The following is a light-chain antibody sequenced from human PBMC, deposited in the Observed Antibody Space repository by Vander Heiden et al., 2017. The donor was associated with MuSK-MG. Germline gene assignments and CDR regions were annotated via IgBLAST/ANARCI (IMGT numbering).Light chain of an antibody. CDR3: QAWDSRTVV. CDR2: QDN. Sequence: SYVLTQPASVSASPGQTASITCSGEKLGTKHVCWYQQKPGKSPVMVIFQDNKRPSGIPERFSGSNSGNTATLAVSGTQAMDEADYYCQAWDSRTVVFGGGTKLAVL. J-gene: IGLJ2*01. CDR1: KLGTKH. V-gene: IGLV3-1*01.